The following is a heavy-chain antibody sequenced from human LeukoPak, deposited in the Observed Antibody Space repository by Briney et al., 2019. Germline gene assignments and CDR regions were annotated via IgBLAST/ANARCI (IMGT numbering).Heavy chain of an antibody. CDR3: ASPSKLVISRGGFDI. J-gene: IGHJ3*02. CDR2: IYFSET. Sequence: PSETLSLTCTASGGSSSDTTYYWTWIRQPPGKGLEWITSIYFSETKYNPSLKSRVTISGDTSKNQFSLKLSSVTAADTAVYYCASPSKLVISRGGFDIWGQGTVVTVSA. D-gene: IGHD3-22*01. CDR1: GGSSSDTTYY. V-gene: IGHV4-39*01.